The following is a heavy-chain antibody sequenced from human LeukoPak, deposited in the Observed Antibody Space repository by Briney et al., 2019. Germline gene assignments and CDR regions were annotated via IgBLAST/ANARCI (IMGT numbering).Heavy chain of an antibody. J-gene: IGHJ4*02. D-gene: IGHD3-16*01. CDR1: GFTFSSYA. CDR3: ARVGDEVAYTRGYLDY. Sequence: GGSLRLSCAASGFTFSSYAMSWVRQAPGKGLEWVSAISGSGGNTFYADSVKGRFTISRHTSKNALYLQMNSLRAEDTAVYYCARVGDEVAYTRGYLDYWGQGTLVTVSS. V-gene: IGHV3-23*01. CDR2: ISGSGGNT.